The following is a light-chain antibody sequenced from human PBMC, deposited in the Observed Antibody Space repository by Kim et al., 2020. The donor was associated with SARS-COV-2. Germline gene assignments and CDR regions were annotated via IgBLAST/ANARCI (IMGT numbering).Light chain of an antibody. CDR1: TETVTSDHW. V-gene: IGLV7-46*01. CDR3: LLLYSGGRRV. Sequence: GTITLPCGPSTETVTSDHWPYWLQQKPGQAPRTLIYDTSNKYSWTPARFSGSLLGGQAALTLSGAQPEDEADYYCLLLYSGGRRVFGGGTKVTVL. J-gene: IGLJ3*02. CDR2: DTS.